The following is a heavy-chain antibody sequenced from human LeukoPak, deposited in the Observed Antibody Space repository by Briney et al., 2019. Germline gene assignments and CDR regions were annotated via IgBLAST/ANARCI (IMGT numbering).Heavy chain of an antibody. J-gene: IGHJ5*02. CDR2: INHSGST. Sequence: SETLSLTCAVYGGSFSGYYWSWIRQPPGKGLEWIGEINHSGSTNYNLSLKSRVTISVDTSKNQFSLKLSSVTAADTAVYYCARGEGFDYGDLNWFDPWGQGTLVTVSS. CDR1: GGSFSGYY. D-gene: IGHD4-17*01. CDR3: ARGEGFDYGDLNWFDP. V-gene: IGHV4-34*01.